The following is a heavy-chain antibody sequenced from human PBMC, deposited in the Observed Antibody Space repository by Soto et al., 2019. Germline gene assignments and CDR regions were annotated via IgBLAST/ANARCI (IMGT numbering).Heavy chain of an antibody. D-gene: IGHD6-19*01. CDR3: ARARGSIAVAYNWFDP. CDR2: IYYSGST. CDR1: GGSISSYY. V-gene: IGHV4-59*01. Sequence: SETLSLTCTVSGGSISSYYWSWIRQPPGKGLEWIGYIYYSGSTNYNPSLKSRVTISVDTSKNQFSLKLSSVTAADTAVYYCARARGSIAVAYNWFDPWGQGTLVTVSS. J-gene: IGHJ5*02.